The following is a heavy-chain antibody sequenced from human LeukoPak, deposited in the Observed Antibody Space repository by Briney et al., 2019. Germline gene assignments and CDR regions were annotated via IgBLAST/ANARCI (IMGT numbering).Heavy chain of an antibody. CDR3: AKQSYDSSSYPLFDY. Sequence: GGSLRLSCAASGFTFSSYAMSWVRQAPGKGLEWVSAISGSGGSTYYADSVKGRFTISRDNSKNTLYLQMNSLRAEDTAVYYCAKQSYDSSSYPLFDYWGQGTLVTVSS. CDR1: GFTFSSYA. J-gene: IGHJ4*02. CDR2: ISGSGGST. D-gene: IGHD3-22*01. V-gene: IGHV3-23*01.